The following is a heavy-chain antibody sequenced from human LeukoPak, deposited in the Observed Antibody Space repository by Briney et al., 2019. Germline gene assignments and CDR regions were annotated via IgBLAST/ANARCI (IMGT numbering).Heavy chain of an antibody. V-gene: IGHV3-30-3*01. Sequence: PGGSLRLSCAASGFTFSSYAMHWVRQAPGKGLEWVAVISYDGSNKYYADSVKGRLTISRDNSKNTLYLQMNGLRAEDTAIYYCARHWSLRGSGSSPITFDYWGQGTLVTVSA. J-gene: IGHJ4*02. CDR3: ARHWSLRGSGSSPITFDY. CDR1: GFTFSSYA. D-gene: IGHD1-26*01. CDR2: ISYDGSNK.